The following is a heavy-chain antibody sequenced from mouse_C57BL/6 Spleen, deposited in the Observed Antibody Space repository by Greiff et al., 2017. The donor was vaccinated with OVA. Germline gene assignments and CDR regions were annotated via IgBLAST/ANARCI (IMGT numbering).Heavy chain of an antibody. Sequence: DVMLVEPGEGLVKPGGSLKLSCAASGFTFSSYAMSWVRQTPEKRLEWVAYISSGGDYIYYADTVKGRFTISRDNARNTLYLQMSSLKSEDTAMYYCTRERAVVATGYFDYWGQGTTLTVSS. J-gene: IGHJ2*01. CDR1: GFTFSSYA. D-gene: IGHD1-1*01. V-gene: IGHV5-9-1*02. CDR2: ISSGGDYI. CDR3: TRERAVVATGYFDY.